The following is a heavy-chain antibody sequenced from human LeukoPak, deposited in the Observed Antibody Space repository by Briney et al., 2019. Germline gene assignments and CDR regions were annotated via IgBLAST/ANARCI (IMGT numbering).Heavy chain of an antibody. J-gene: IGHJ4*02. D-gene: IGHD3-22*01. V-gene: IGHV4-34*01. CDR1: GGSFSGYY. CDR3: ARVFNTYYYDSSGYDPLYDY. Sequence: SETLSLTCAVYGGSFSGYYWSWIRQPPGKGLEWIGYIYHSGSTYYNPSLKSRVTISVDRSKNQFSLKLSSVTAADTAVYYCARVFNTYYYDSSGYDPLYDYWGQGTLVTVSS. CDR2: IYHSGST.